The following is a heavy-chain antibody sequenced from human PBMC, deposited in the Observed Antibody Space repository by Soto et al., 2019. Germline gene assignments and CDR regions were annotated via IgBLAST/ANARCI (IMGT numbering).Heavy chain of an antibody. J-gene: IGHJ5*02. CDR1: GFTFSSYA. CDR2: ISYDGSNK. Sequence: GSLRLSCAASGFTFSSYAMHWVRQAPGKGLEWVAVISYDGSNKYYADSVKGRFTISRDNSKNTLYLQMNSLRAEDTAVYYCARDQVYCSGGSCPNWFDPWGQGTLVTVSS. CDR3: ARDQVYCSGGSCPNWFDP. V-gene: IGHV3-30-3*01. D-gene: IGHD2-15*01.